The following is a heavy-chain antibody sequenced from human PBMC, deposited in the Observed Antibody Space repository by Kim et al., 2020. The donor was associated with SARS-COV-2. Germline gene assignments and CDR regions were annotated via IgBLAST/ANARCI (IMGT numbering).Heavy chain of an antibody. CDR1: GYTFTSYY. V-gene: IGHV1-46*01. D-gene: IGHD6-13*01. CDR3: ARSLYSSSWYPYYYYGMDV. CDR2: INPSGGST. J-gene: IGHJ6*02. Sequence: ASVKVSCKASGYTFTSYYMHWVRQAPGQGLEWMGIINPSGGSTSYAQKFQGRVTMTRDTSTSTVYMELSSLRSEDTAVYYCARSLYSSSWYPYYYYGMDVWGQGPTVTVSS.